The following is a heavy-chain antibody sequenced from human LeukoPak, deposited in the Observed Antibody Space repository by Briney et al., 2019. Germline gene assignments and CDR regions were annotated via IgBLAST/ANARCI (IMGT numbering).Heavy chain of an antibody. V-gene: IGHV3-48*04. J-gene: IGHJ4*02. CDR2: IGISSGNT. D-gene: IGHD1-1*01. CDR3: ARDHNYAFDN. CDR1: GFTFSSYS. Sequence: GGSLRLSCAASGFTFSSYSMNWVRQAPGKGLEWISYIGISSGNTKYADSVKGRFTISGDSAKNSLYLQMNSLRVEDTAVYYCARDHNYAFDNWGQGTLVSVSS.